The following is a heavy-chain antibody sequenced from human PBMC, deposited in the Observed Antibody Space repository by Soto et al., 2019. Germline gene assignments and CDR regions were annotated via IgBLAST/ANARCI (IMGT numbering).Heavy chain of an antibody. CDR2: VAYTGST. J-gene: IGHJ5*01. V-gene: IGHV4-39*01. CDR3: VRRPLKSNGWYDS. Sequence: QMQLQESGPGLVKPSETLSLTCTVSGVSLTSSTYYWGWVRQPPGGGLEWIGSVAYTGSTYDNPSLKRRVTISVDTPKSQISLDLTSVTAADTAIYYCVRRPLKSNGWYDSWGQGTLVTVSS. CDR1: GVSLTSSTYY. D-gene: IGHD2-8*01.